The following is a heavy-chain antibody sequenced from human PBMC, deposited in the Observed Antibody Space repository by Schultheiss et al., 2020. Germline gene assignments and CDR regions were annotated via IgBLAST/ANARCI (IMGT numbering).Heavy chain of an antibody. V-gene: IGHV3-13*01. CDR3: ARGTYGDYSFDY. CDR2: IGTAGDT. J-gene: IGHJ4*02. CDR1: GFTFSSYD. Sequence: GGSLRLSCAASGFTFSSYDMHWVRQATGKGLEWVSAIGTAGDTYYPGSVKGRFTISRENAKNSLYLQMNSLRAGDTAVYYCARGTYGDYSFDYWGQGTLVNVSS. D-gene: IGHD4-17*01.